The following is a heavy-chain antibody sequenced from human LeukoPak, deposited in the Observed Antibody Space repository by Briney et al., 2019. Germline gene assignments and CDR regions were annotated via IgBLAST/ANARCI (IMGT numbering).Heavy chain of an antibody. CDR3: ARSGQQLPINFDY. Sequence: AGGSLRLSCAASGFTFNNYAMRWVRQTPGKGLEWVSGISGGGDSTFYADSVKGRFTISKDTSMNTLFLHLNSLRAEDTAVYYCARSGQQLPINFDYWGQGTLVTVSS. CDR2: ISGGGDST. J-gene: IGHJ4*02. CDR1: GFTFNNYA. D-gene: IGHD6-13*01. V-gene: IGHV3-23*01.